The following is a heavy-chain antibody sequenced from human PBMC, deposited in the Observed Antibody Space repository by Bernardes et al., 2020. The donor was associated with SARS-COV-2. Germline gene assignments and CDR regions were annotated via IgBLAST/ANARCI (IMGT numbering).Heavy chain of an antibody. CDR2: ISSGSRNI. J-gene: IGHJ4*02. CDR3: AREKSQRDSYNQGFDF. Sequence: GGSLRLSRVASGFTFSGYSMNWVRQAPGKGLEWVSSISSGSRNIYYLESVKGRFTISRDNAKNSLYLQMNSLRAEDTAVYYCAREKSQRDSYNQGFDFWGRGTMLTVSS. CDR1: GFTFSGYS. V-gene: IGHV3-21*01. D-gene: IGHD1-1*01.